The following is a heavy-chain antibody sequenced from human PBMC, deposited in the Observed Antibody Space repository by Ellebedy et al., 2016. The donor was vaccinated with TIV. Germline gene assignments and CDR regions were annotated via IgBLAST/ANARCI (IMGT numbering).Heavy chain of an antibody. CDR2: IYDSGST. V-gene: IGHV4-61*01. D-gene: IGHD2-15*01. J-gene: IGHJ4*02. CDR1: GGSVRIGSYY. Sequence: MPSETLSLTCTVSGGSVRIGSYYWSWIRQPPGKELEWIGYIYDSGSTNHNPSLKSRVTISVDTSKNQFSLKLSSVTAADTAVYYCARAAQPNCSGGSCYRIDYWGQGTLVTVSS. CDR3: ARAAQPNCSGGSCYRIDY.